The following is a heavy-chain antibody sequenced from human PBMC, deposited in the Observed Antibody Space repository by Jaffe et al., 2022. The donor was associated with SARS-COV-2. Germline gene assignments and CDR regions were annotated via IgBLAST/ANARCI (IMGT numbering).Heavy chain of an antibody. V-gene: IGHV3-48*02. Sequence: EALLVESGGGLVQPGGSLRLSCVASGFSFSSYSMNWVRQAPGKGLEWVSYISSSRSTTYSADSVKGRFTISRDNAENSLYLQMNSLRDEDTAVYYCARDIGTYNYDSSGYYKYYGVDVWGQGTTVTVSS. CDR3: ARDIGTYNYDSSGYYKYYGVDV. CDR1: GFSFSSYS. CDR2: ISSSRSTT. J-gene: IGHJ6*02. D-gene: IGHD3-22*01.